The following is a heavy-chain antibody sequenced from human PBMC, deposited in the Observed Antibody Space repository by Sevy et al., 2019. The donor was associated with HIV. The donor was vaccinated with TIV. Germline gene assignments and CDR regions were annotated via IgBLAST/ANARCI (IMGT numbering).Heavy chain of an antibody. J-gene: IGHJ5*02. CDR2: IHPNSGVT. V-gene: IGHV1-2*06. D-gene: IGHD1-26*01. CDR3: ARELGELPDH. CDR1: GYTFTDYY. Sequence: ASVKVSCKASGYTFTDYYIHWVRRAPGQGLEWVGRIHPNSGVTIYAQTFQGRVTMTRDTSITTAYMELGGLKSDDAALYFCARELGELPDHWGQGTLVTVSS.